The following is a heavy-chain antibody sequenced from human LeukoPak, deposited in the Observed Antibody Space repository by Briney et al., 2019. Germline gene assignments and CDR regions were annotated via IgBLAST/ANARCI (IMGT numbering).Heavy chain of an antibody. CDR3: AKKVVVGATSPYSDFQD. V-gene: IGHV3-23*01. D-gene: IGHD1-26*01. J-gene: IGHJ1*01. CDR1: GFTFSSYA. CDR2: ISGSGVTT. Sequence: GGSLRLSCAASGFTFSSYAMSWVRQAPGKGLEWVSAISGSGVTTHYTGSVKGRFSISRDNSKNTLYLQMNSLRAEDTALYYCAKKVVVGATSPYSDFQDWGQGTLVTVSS.